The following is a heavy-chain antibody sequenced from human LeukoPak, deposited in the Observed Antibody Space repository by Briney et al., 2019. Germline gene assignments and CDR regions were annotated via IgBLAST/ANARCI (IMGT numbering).Heavy chain of an antibody. D-gene: IGHD3-10*01. CDR2: ISYDGNTK. CDR3: ARERGYYGSGRYGADFDY. J-gene: IGHJ4*02. Sequence: GGSLRLSCAASGFTFSDSGLHWVRQAPGRGLEWVAFISYDGNTKYYADSVRGRFTVSRDDSKNTLYLQMNSLTPEDTAVYYCARERGYYGSGRYGADFDYWGQGTLVTVSS. CDR1: GFTFSDSG. V-gene: IGHV3-30*03.